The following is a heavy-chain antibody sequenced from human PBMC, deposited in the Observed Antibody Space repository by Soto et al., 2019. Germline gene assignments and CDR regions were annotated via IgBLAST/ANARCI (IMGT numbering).Heavy chain of an antibody. D-gene: IGHD2-15*01. Sequence: ASVKVSCKASGYTFSGYYMHWVRQAPGQGLEWMGWINPSSGATNYPQKFQGRVTMTRDTSISTAYMELSRLRSDDTAVYYCTRGYCSGGSCYSTEYNWFDPWGQGTLVTV. CDR1: GYTFSGYY. V-gene: IGHV1-2*02. CDR2: INPSSGAT. J-gene: IGHJ5*02. CDR3: TRGYCSGGSCYSTEYNWFDP.